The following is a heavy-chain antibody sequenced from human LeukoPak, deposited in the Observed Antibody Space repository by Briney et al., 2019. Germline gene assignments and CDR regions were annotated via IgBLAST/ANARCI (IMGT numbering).Heavy chain of an antibody. V-gene: IGHV4-61*02. CDR2: IYTSGST. CDR3: ARGDYDQTLFQH. J-gene: IGHJ1*01. CDR1: GGSISSGSYY. Sequence: SETLSLTCTVSGGSISSGSYYWRWIRQPAEKGLEWIGRIYTSGSTNYNPSLKSRVTISVDTSKNQFSLKLSSVTAADTAVYYCARGDYDQTLFQHWGQGTLVTVSS. D-gene: IGHD3-22*01.